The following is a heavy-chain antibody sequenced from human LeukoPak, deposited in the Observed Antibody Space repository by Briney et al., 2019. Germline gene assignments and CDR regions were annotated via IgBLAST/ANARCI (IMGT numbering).Heavy chain of an antibody. CDR1: GGTFSSHS. CDR3: ARGRGTSGHFDY. D-gene: IGHD1-14*01. V-gene: IGHV1-69*13. Sequence: ASVKVSCKAPGGTFSSHSVSWVRQAPGQGLEWMGGIMTIFTEAHYARNFEGRVTFTADESTRSAYLEVTNLTSEDTAVYYCARGRGTSGHFDYWGQGTLVTVTS. J-gene: IGHJ4*02. CDR2: IMTIFTEA.